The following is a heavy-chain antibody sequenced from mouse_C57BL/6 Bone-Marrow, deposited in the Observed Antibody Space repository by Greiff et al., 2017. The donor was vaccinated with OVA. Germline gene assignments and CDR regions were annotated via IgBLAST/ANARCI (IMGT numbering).Heavy chain of an antibody. CDR2: INPGSGGT. D-gene: IGHD4-1*01. Sequence: VQLQQSGAELVRPGTSVKVSCKASGYAFTNYLIEWVKQRPGQGLEWIGVINPGSGGTNYNEKFKGKATLTADKSSSTAYMQLSSLTSEDSAGDFCARTNWPVYLDYWGQGTTLTVSS. CDR1: GYAFTNYL. V-gene: IGHV1-54*01. CDR3: ARTNWPVYLDY. J-gene: IGHJ2*01.